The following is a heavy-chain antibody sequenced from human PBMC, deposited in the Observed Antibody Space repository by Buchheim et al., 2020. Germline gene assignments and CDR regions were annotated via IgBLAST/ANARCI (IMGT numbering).Heavy chain of an antibody. J-gene: IGHJ3*02. Sequence: QVQLVESGGGVVQPGRSLRLTCAATGFSFSDYGMHWVRQAPGKGLEWVAVISDDGSNEYHADSVKGRFTISRDNSKKTLYLQMNSLRAEDTAVYYCAKDIQPLLRFALDIWGQGT. D-gene: IGHD2-2*01. V-gene: IGHV3-30*18. CDR1: GFSFSDYG. CDR2: ISDDGSNE. CDR3: AKDIQPLLRFALDI.